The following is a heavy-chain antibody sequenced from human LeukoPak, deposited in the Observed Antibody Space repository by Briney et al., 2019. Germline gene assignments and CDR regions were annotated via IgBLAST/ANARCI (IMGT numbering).Heavy chain of an antibody. CDR3: ARVSGTGDQLLSVSYYYYYMDV. J-gene: IGHJ6*03. CDR2: IIPIFGTA. D-gene: IGHD2-2*01. Sequence: SVKVSCKASGGTFSSYAISWVRQAPGQGLEWMGGIIPIFGTANCAQKFQGRVTITADESTSTAYMELSSLRSEDTAVYYCARVSGTGDQLLSVSYYYYYMDVWGKGTTVTVSS. V-gene: IGHV1-69*13. CDR1: GGTFSSYA.